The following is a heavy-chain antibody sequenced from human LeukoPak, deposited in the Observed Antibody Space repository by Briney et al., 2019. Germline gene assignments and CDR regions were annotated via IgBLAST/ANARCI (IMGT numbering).Heavy chain of an antibody. D-gene: IGHD6-13*01. V-gene: IGHV3-48*01. J-gene: IGHJ4*02. CDR2: ISSSSSTI. CDR1: GFTFSSYS. CDR3: ARGSSGRQQLRDY. Sequence: GGSLRLSCAASGFTFSSYSMNWVRQAPGKGLEWVSYISSSSSTIYYADSVKGRFTISRDNAKNSLYLQMNSLRAEDTAVYCCARGSSGRQQLRDYWGQGTLVTVSS.